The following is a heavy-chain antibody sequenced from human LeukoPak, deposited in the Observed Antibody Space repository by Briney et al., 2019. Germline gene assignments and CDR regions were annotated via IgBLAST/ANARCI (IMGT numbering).Heavy chain of an antibody. CDR3: ARFPRGGPYNSGWFFDY. Sequence: SETLSLTCTVSGGSLSGYYWSWIRQPAGKGLEWIGRIYTSGGTNYNPSLKSRVTISIATSKNQFSLKLSSVTAADTAVYYCARFPRGGPYNSGWFFDYWGQGTLVTVSS. D-gene: IGHD6-19*01. CDR2: IYTSGGT. V-gene: IGHV4-4*07. CDR1: GGSLSGYY. J-gene: IGHJ4*02.